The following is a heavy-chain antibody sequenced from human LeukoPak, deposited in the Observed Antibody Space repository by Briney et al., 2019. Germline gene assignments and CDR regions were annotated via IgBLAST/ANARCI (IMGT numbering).Heavy chain of an antibody. CDR3: AKDICGGDCYPHGGY. J-gene: IGHJ4*02. D-gene: IGHD2-21*01. V-gene: IGHV3-30*02. CDR2: IPYDGSNK. CDR1: GFTFSNYG. Sequence: GGSLRLSCAASGFTFSNYGMHWVRQVPGKGLEWVAFIPYDGSNKYYADSLKGRFTNSRDNSKNTLYLQMNSLRAEDTAIYYCAKDICGGDCYPHGGYWGQGTLVTVSS.